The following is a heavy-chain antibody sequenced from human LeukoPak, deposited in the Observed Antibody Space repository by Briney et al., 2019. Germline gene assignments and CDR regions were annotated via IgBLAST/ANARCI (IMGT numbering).Heavy chain of an antibody. CDR2: INPSGGST. Sequence: ASVKVSCKASGYTFTSYYMHWVRQAPGQGPEWMGIINPSGGSTSYAQKFQGRVTMTRDTSTSTVYMELSSLRSEDTAVYYCARESRYCSGGSCQGTAFDIWGQGTMVTVSS. CDR3: ARESRYCSGGSCQGTAFDI. J-gene: IGHJ3*02. CDR1: GYTFTSYY. V-gene: IGHV1-46*01. D-gene: IGHD2-15*01.